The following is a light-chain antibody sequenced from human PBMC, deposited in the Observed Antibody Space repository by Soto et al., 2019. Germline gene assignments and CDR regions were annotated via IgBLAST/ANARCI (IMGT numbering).Light chain of an antibody. CDR2: AAS. Sequence: DIQLTQSPSFLSASVGDRVTITCRASQGISSYLAWYQQNPGKAPKSLFYAASTLQSGVLTRFSGSGSGTEFTLTISSLQPEDFATYYRQQFTSYPLTFGCGTQVHIK. V-gene: IGKV1-9*01. CDR3: QQFTSYPLT. CDR1: QGISSY. J-gene: IGKJ4*02.